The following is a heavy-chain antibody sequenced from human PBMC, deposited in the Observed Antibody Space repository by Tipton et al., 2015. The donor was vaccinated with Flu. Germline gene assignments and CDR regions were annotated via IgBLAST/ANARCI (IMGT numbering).Heavy chain of an antibody. CDR3: ARPFNFYDSSGYVDY. D-gene: IGHD3-22*01. Sequence: SLRLSCAASGFTFSRYPMHWVRQAPGKGLEWVALISFDGSNEYYADSVKGRFTVPRDNSKNTLYLQMSSLRPEDSAVYYCARPFNFYDSSGYVDYWGQGTLVTVSS. J-gene: IGHJ4*02. V-gene: IGHV3-30*04. CDR2: ISFDGSNE. CDR1: GFTFSRYP.